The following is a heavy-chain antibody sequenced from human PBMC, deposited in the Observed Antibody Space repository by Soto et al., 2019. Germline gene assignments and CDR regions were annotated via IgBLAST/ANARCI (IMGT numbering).Heavy chain of an antibody. J-gene: IGHJ6*02. CDR2: IIPIFGTA. CDR3: ARARVVTRSYYYYGMDV. Sequence: QVQLVQSGAEVKKPGSSVKVSCTASGGTFSSYAINWVRQAPGQGLEWMGGIIPIFGTANYAQKFQGRVTITADESTSTAYMELSSLRSEDTAVYYCARARVVTRSYYYYGMDVWGQGTTVTVSS. CDR1: GGTFSSYA. D-gene: IGHD4-4*01. V-gene: IGHV1-69*01.